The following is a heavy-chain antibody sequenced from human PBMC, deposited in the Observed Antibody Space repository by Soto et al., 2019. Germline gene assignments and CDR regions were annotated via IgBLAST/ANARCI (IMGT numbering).Heavy chain of an antibody. D-gene: IGHD1-26*01. Sequence: GSSVKVSCETSGYTFTGYFIHWVRQAPGQGLEWMAYINPNSGATKYAQKFQGRVTLTRDTSINTAYMEMSMLTSNDTAVYYCARGGVNVLAPLPWGKGPLVTVSS. J-gene: IGHJ5*02. CDR2: INPNSGAT. CDR3: ARGGVNVLAPLP. CDR1: GYTFTGYF. V-gene: IGHV1-2*02.